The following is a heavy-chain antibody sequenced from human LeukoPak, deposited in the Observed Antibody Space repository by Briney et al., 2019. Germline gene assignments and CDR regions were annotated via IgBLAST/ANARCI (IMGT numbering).Heavy chain of an antibody. D-gene: IGHD1-26*01. Sequence: GGSLRLSCTASGFRFSDFWMHWVRQAPGKGLVWVSRIRGDGYDTNYADSVKGRFTISRDNPKDTLYLQMNSLRAEDTAVYYCARARGGTYGDFFDYWGQGTLVTVSS. CDR1: GFRFSDFW. CDR2: IRGDGYDT. CDR3: ARARGGTYGDFFDY. V-gene: IGHV3-74*01. J-gene: IGHJ4*02.